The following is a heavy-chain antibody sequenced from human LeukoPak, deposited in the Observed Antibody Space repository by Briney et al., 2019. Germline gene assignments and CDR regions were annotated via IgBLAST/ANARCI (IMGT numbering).Heavy chain of an antibody. V-gene: IGHV1-2*02. CDR1: GYTFTGPY. D-gene: IGHD2-8*01. CDR2: INPNSGGT. Sequence: VASVKVSCKASGYTFTGPYIHWMRQATGQGLEWMGWINPNSGGTKYAQKFQGRVTVTRDTSTSTAYMELSGLRADDTAAYYCARVEYCTKGVCINFDLWGQGTLVTVSS. CDR3: ARVEYCTKGVCINFDL. J-gene: IGHJ4*02.